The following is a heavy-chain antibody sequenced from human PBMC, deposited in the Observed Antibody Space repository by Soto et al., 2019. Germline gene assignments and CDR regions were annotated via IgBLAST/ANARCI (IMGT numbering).Heavy chain of an antibody. D-gene: IGHD2-15*01. J-gene: IGHJ6*01. V-gene: IGHV4-59*01. Sequence: PSETLSLTCTVSGGSISSYYWSWIRQPPGKGLEWIGYIYYSGSTNYNPSLKSRVTISVDTSKNQFSLKLSSVTAADTAVYYCARHGCGGGSCYGVAYYYYGMDVWGQGTTVTVSS. CDR3: ARHGCGGGSCYGVAYYYYGMDV. CDR2: IYYSGST. CDR1: GGSISSYY.